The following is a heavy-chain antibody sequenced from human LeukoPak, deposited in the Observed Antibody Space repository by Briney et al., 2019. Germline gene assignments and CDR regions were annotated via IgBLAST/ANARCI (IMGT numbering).Heavy chain of an antibody. CDR2: IKKDGSEK. V-gene: IGHV3-7*01. CDR1: GFTFSSYW. Sequence: GGSLRLSCAASGFTFSSYWMSWLRQAPGKGLEWVANIKKDGSEKYYADSVKGRFTISRDNAKNSLYLQVSRLRAEDTAVYYCARAQGYFDHWGQGTLVSVPS. J-gene: IGHJ4*02. CDR3: ARAQGYFDH.